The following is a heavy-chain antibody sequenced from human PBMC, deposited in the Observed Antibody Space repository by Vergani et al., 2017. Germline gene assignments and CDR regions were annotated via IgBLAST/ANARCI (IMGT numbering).Heavy chain of an antibody. J-gene: IGHJ4*02. Sequence: QAQLGQSDSEVKKPGDSVTLSCKTSGYTFVNHPITWVRQAPGQGLEWMGWISPYNHTTLYSQKVEGRVTMTSDTSSSTVFLEWRRLTSDDTAIYYGARSQMATNDVDLWGRGTVVTVSS. V-gene: IGHV1-18*04. CDR3: ARSQMATNDVDL. CDR2: ISPYNHTT. CDR1: GYTFVNHP. D-gene: IGHD5-24*01.